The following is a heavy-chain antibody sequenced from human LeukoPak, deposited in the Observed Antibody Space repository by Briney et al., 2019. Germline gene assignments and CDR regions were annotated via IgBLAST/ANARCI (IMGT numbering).Heavy chain of an antibody. V-gene: IGHV4-59*02. CDR2: IYYSGST. Sequence: TSETLSLSCTGTGGSVSSYLSHCIRQPPGKGLEWIGYIYYSGSTNYNPSLKSRVTISVDTSKNQFSLKLSPVTAADTAVYYCARDGYYDSSGYYYGMDVWGQGTTVTVSS. D-gene: IGHD3-22*01. J-gene: IGHJ6*02. CDR1: GGSVSSYL. CDR3: ARDGYYDSSGYYYGMDV.